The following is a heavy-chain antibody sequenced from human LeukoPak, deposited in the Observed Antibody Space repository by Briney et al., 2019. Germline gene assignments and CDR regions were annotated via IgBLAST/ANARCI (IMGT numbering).Heavy chain of an antibody. CDR2: ISYDGSNK. Sequence: PGGSLRLSCVASGFPFSSYWMTWVRQAPGKGLEWVAVISYDGSNKYYADSVKGRFTISRDNSKNTLYLQMNSLRAEDTAVYYCAKCIAVAGPFDYWGQGTLVTVSS. CDR1: GFPFSSYW. V-gene: IGHV3-30*18. D-gene: IGHD6-19*01. CDR3: AKCIAVAGPFDY. J-gene: IGHJ4*02.